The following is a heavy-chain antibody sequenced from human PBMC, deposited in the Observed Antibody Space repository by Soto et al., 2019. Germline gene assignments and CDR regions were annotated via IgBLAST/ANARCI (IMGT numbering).Heavy chain of an antibody. J-gene: IGHJ4*02. Sequence: GGSLRLSCAASGFTFSSYAMHWVRQAPGKGLEYVSAISSNGGSTYYANSVKGRFTISRDNSKNTLYLQMGSLRAEDMAVYYCARALTPGAGIAAAGPSEYWGQGTLVTVSS. CDR2: ISSNGGST. CDR1: GFTFSSYA. CDR3: ARALTPGAGIAAAGPSEY. D-gene: IGHD6-13*01. V-gene: IGHV3-64*01.